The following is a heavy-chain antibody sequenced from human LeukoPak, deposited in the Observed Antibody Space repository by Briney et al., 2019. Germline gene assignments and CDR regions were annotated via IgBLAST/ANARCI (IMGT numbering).Heavy chain of an antibody. CDR1: GFKFDDYG. Sequence: GGSLRLSCTASGFKFDDYGMTWVRQAPGKGLEWVSAISDTGNTYHADSVKGRFTISRDSSKNTLFLQMNRLRPEDAAVYYCAKAPVTTCRGAFCYPFDYWGLGTLVTVSS. J-gene: IGHJ4*02. CDR2: ISDTGNT. V-gene: IGHV3-23*01. CDR3: AKAPVTTCRGAFCYPFDY. D-gene: IGHD2-15*01.